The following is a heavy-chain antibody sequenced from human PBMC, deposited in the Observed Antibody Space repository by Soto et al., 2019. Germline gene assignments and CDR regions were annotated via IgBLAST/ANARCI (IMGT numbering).Heavy chain of an antibody. CDR2: IYYSGTT. V-gene: IGHV4-30-4*02. Sequence: SETLSLTCTVSGGSISSGDHYWSWIRQPPGKGLEWIGYIYYSGTTYYNPSLKSRVTISVDTSENQFSLKVNSVTAAATAVYYCARALIQLWPHYYYGMDVWGQGTTVTVSS. CDR3: ARALIQLWPHYYYGMDV. CDR1: GGSISSGDHY. J-gene: IGHJ6*02. D-gene: IGHD5-18*01.